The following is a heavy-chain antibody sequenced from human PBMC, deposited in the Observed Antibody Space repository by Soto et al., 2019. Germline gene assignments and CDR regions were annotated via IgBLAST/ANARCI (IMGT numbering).Heavy chain of an antibody. CDR1: GFTFSSYA. V-gene: IGHV3-30-3*01. CDR2: ISYDGSNK. J-gene: IGHJ4*02. D-gene: IGHD6-19*01. Sequence: GGSLRLSCAASGFTFSSYAMHWVRQAPGKGLEWVAVISYDGSNKYYADSVKGRFTISRDNAKNSLYLQMNSLRAEDTAVYYCARDGRGQWLEAGDDYWGQGTLVTVSS. CDR3: ARDGRGQWLEAGDDY.